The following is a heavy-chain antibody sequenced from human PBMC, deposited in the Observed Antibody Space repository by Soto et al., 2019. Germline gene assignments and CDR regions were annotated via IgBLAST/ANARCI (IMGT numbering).Heavy chain of an antibody. CDR1: GYSFTNYW. D-gene: IGHD6-13*01. CDR2: IDPSDSYT. CDR3: ARLQAAAGDNDLTFDY. J-gene: IGHJ4*02. Sequence: GESLKISCKSSGYSFTNYWLSWVRQMPGKGLEWVGRIDPSDSYTNYSPSFQGHVTISADKSISTAYLQWSSLKASDTAMYYCARLQAAAGDNDLTFDYWGQGTLVTVSS. V-gene: IGHV5-10-1*01.